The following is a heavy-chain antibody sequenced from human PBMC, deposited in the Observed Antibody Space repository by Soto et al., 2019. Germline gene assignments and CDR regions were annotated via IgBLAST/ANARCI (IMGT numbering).Heavy chain of an antibody. CDR3: ARSPWPIAMAPYYFDY. D-gene: IGHD5-18*01. CDR1: GYTFTSYY. CDR2: INPSGGST. V-gene: IGHV1-46*01. J-gene: IGHJ4*02. Sequence: QVQLVQSGAEVKKPGASVKVSCKASGYTFTSYYMHWVRQAPGQGLEWMGIINPSGGSTSYAQKFQGRVTMTRDTSTSTVYMELSSLRSEDTAVYYCARSPWPIAMAPYYFDYWGQGTLVTVSS.